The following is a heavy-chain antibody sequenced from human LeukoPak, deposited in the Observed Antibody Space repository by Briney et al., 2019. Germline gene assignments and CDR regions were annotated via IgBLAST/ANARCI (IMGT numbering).Heavy chain of an antibody. Sequence: ASVKVSCKASGYTFTSYDINWVRQATGQGLEWMGWMNPNSGNTGYAQKFQGRVTMTRNTSISTAYMELSSLRPEDTAVYYCATAGEGYCSSTSCETLPYYYYMDVWGKGTTVTVSS. CDR1: GYTFTSYD. CDR3: ATAGEGYCSSTSCETLPYYYYMDV. V-gene: IGHV1-8*01. D-gene: IGHD2-2*01. J-gene: IGHJ6*03. CDR2: MNPNSGNT.